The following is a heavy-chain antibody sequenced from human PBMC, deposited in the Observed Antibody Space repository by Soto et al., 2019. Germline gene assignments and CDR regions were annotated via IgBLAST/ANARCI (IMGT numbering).Heavy chain of an antibody. V-gene: IGHV1-69*13. CDR3: GSVGYCSSTNCLFYYYHYGMDV. Sequence: GASVKVSCKASGGTFSSHAISWVRQAPGRGLEWMGGIIPIFGTTNYAQNFRARVTITADESTSTAYMELSSLTSEDTAVYCCGSVGYCSSTNCLFYYYHYGMDVWGQGTTVTVSS. D-gene: IGHD2-2*03. CDR2: IIPIFGTT. CDR1: GGTFSSHA. J-gene: IGHJ6*02.